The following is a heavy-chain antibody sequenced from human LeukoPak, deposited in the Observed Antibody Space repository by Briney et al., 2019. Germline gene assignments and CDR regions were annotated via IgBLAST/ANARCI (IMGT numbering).Heavy chain of an antibody. CDR1: GFPFSSFL. D-gene: IGHD3-22*01. CDR3: ARANPDTMIVVVYYYYYYMDV. J-gene: IGHJ6*03. Sequence: GALGPPCGGSGFPFSSFLMSWVRQAPGKGLGGVAKIKQKGGEKYYVDSVKGRFTISRDNAKNSLYLQMNSLRAEDTAVYYCARANPDTMIVVVYYYYYYMDVWGKGTTVTISS. V-gene: IGHV3-7*04. CDR2: IKQKGGEK.